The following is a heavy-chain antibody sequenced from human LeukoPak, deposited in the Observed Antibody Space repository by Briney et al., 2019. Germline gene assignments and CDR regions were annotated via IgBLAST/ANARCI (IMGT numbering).Heavy chain of an antibody. D-gene: IGHD3-22*01. CDR3: ARDVYYYDPYYFDY. J-gene: IGHJ4*02. CDR1: GFTFSDYY. Sequence: GGSLRLSCAASGFTFSDYYMSWIRQAPGKGLEWVSYISSSGSTIYYADSVKGRFTISRDNAKNSLYLQMNSLRAEDTAVYYCARDVYYYDPYYFDYWGQGTLVTVSS. CDR2: ISSSGSTI. V-gene: IGHV3-11*04.